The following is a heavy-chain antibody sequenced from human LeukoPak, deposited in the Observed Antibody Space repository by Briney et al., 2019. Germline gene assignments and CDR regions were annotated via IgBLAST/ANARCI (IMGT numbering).Heavy chain of an antibody. CDR3: ARRDSRASSFDY. V-gene: IGHV1-46*01. J-gene: IGHJ4*02. CDR2: INPSAGST. Sequence: ASVKVSCKASGYTFTHFHIAWMRQAPGQGLEWVGIINPSAGSTTYAQKFQDRVTMNRDTSTGTVYMELSSLRSEDTAVYYCARRDSRASSFDYWGQGTLVTVSS. D-gene: IGHD3-22*01. CDR1: GYTFTHFH.